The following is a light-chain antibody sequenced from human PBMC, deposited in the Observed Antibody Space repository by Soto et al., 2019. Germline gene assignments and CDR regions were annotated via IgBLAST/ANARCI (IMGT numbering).Light chain of an antibody. V-gene: IGKV3D-15*01. CDR3: LQYDGWPLT. Sequence: IVLTQSPATLSVSPGERVTLSCRASQSVSSLLAWYQQKPRQAPRLLIYGASSRATGIPDRFSGSGSGTDFTLTISRLEPEDFAVYYCLQYDGWPLTFGQGTRLEIK. J-gene: IGKJ5*01. CDR1: QSVSSL. CDR2: GAS.